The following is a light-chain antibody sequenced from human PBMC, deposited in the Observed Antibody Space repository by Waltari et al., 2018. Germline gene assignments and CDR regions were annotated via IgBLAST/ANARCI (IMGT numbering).Light chain of an antibody. V-gene: IGKV4-1*01. CDR1: QSVLYSSNNKNY. CDR3: QQYYSTPRT. CDR2: WTS. Sequence: DIVMTQSPDSLAVSLGERATINCKSSQSVLYSSNNKNYLAWYQQKPGQPPKLLIYWTSTLESGVPDRFSGSGSGTDFTLTISSLQAEDVAVYYCQQYYSTPRTFGQGTKVEIK. J-gene: IGKJ1*01.